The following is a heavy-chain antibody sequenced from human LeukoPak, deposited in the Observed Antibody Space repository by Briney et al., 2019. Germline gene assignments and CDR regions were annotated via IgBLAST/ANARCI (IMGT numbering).Heavy chain of an antibody. V-gene: IGHV3-48*02. J-gene: IGHJ6*02. CDR3: ARGYYDGMDV. CDR1: GFTFSTYR. CDR2: ISNSGTTI. Sequence: GGSLRLSCAASGFTFSTYRMNWVGQAPGKGLEGVSYISNSGTTIFYADSVEGRFTISRDNAKNSLYLQMNSLRDEETAVYFCARGYYDGMDVWGQGTTVTVSS.